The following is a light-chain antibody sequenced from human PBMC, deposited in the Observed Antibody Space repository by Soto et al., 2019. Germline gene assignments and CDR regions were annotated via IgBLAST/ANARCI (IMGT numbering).Light chain of an antibody. CDR2: EVS. CDR3: SSYTTSTTLDV. V-gene: IGLV2-14*01. J-gene: IGLJ1*01. Sequence: QSALTQPASVSGSPGQSITISCTGTSSDVGGYNYVSWYQQYPGEAPKLLICEVSNRPSGVSNRFSGSKSGNTASLTISGLQAEDEADYYCSSYTTSTTLDVFGTGTKLTVL. CDR1: SSDVGGYNY.